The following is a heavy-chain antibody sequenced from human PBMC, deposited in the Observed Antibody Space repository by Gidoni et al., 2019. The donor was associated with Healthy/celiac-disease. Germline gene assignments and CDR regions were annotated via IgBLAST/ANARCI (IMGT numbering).Heavy chain of an antibody. V-gene: IGHV3-33*01. CDR2: IWYDGSNK. CDR1: GFTFSSSG. Sequence: QVQLVESGGGVVQPGRSLRLSCAASGFTFSSSGMHWVRQAPGKGLEWVAVIWYDGSNKYYADAVKGRFTISRDNSKNTLYLQMNSLRAEDTAVYYCARAPPFDYWGQGTLVTVSS. J-gene: IGHJ4*02. CDR3: ARAPPFDY.